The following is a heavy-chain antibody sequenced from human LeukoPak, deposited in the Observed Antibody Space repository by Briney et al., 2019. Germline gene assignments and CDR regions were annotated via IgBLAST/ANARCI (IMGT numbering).Heavy chain of an antibody. CDR1: GFTFSSYA. CDR3: AKDPYMIVGIGGFDY. Sequence: GGSLRLPCAATGFTFSSYATSWVRQAPGKGLEWVSAISGSGGSTYYADSVKGRFTISRDNSKNTLYLQMNSLRAEDTAVYYCAKDPYMIVGIGGFDYWGQGTLVTVSS. D-gene: IGHD3-22*01. V-gene: IGHV3-23*01. J-gene: IGHJ4*02. CDR2: ISGSGGST.